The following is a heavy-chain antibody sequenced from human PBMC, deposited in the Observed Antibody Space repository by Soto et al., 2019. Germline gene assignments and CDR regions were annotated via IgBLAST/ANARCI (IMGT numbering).Heavy chain of an antibody. CDR3: ARGLYYYDSSGYVGP. Sequence: SETLSLTCAVYGGSFSGYYWSWIRQPSGKGLEWIGEINHSGSTNYNPSLKSRVTISVDTSKNQFSLKLSSVTAADTAVYYCARGLYYYDSSGYVGPWGQGTLVTSPQ. CDR2: INHSGST. V-gene: IGHV4-34*01. D-gene: IGHD3-22*01. CDR1: GGSFSGYY. J-gene: IGHJ5*02.